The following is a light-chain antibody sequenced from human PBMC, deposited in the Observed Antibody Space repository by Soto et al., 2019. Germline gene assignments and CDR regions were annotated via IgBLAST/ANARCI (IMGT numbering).Light chain of an antibody. J-gene: IGKJ1*01. CDR2: DAS. V-gene: IGKV1-33*01. Sequence: DIQMTQSPSSLSASVGDRVTITCQASQDISNYLNWYQQKPGKAPKLLIYDASNLETGVPSRFSGSGSGTDFTFTISSLQPEDIATYDGQQYDNLPPWTSGQGTKVESK. CDR1: QDISNY. CDR3: QQYDNLPPWT.